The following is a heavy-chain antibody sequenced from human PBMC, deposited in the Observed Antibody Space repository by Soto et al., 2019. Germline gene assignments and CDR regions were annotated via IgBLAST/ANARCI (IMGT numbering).Heavy chain of an antibody. D-gene: IGHD6-6*01. CDR1: GFTFSSYA. J-gene: IGHJ6*02. V-gene: IGHV3-23*01. CDR3: ATSLVLPYSYYYGMDV. Sequence: GSLRLSCAASGFTFSSYAMSWVRQAPGKGLEWVSAISGSGGSTYYADSVKGRFTISRDNSKNTLYLQMNSLRAEDTAVYYCATSLVLPYSYYYGMDVWGQGTTVTVSS. CDR2: ISGSGGST.